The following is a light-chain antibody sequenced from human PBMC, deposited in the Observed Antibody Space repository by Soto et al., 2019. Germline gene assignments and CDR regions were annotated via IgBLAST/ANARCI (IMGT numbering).Light chain of an antibody. CDR2: DAS. V-gene: IGKV1-5*01. CDR1: QSISKS. Sequence: DIRMTQSPSILSASVGDRVSITCRASQSISKSLAWYQHKPGKAPKPLISDASSLESGVSSRFSGSGSGTEFTLTISSLEPEDFATYYCQQYDSFSVTFGQGTKVDIK. CDR3: QQYDSFSVT. J-gene: IGKJ1*01.